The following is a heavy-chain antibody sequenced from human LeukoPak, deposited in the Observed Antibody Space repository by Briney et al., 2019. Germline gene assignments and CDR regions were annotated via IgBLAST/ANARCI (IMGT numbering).Heavy chain of an antibody. D-gene: IGHD3-10*01. V-gene: IGHV4-30-2*01. CDR3: ARGGGFYGSGTTHFDY. CDR1: GGSINSGSYG. J-gene: IGHJ4*02. Sequence: SETLSLTCAVSGGSINSGSYGWSWIRQPPGKGLEWIGYIYRSGSTLYNPSLKSRVSTTIDKFKNQFSLKLNSVTAADTAFYFCARGGGFYGSGTTHFDYWGQGALVTVSS. CDR2: IYRSGST.